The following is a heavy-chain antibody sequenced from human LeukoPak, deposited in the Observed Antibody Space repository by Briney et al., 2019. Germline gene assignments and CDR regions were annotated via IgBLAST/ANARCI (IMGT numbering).Heavy chain of an antibody. D-gene: IGHD3-22*01. CDR2: INPNSGGT. Sequence: GASVKVSCKASGYTFTGYYMHWVRQAPGQGLEWMGWINPNSGGTNYAQKLQGRVTMTRDTSIGTAYMELSRLRSDDTAVYYCARGGLGVVVITTGWFDPWGQGTLVTVSS. CDR1: GYTFTGYY. V-gene: IGHV1-2*02. J-gene: IGHJ5*02. CDR3: ARGGLGVVVITTGWFDP.